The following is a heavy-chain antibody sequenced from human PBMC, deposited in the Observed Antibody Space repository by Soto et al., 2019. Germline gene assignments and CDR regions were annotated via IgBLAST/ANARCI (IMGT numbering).Heavy chain of an antibody. CDR1: GYSFTSYW. Sequence: GESLKISCQGSGYSFTSYWISWVRQMPGKGLEWMGRIDPSDSYTNYSPSFQGHVTISADKSISTAYLQWSSLKASDTAMYYCARELANIVVVPAAKDYYGMDVWGQGTTVTVSS. J-gene: IGHJ6*02. CDR2: IDPSDSYT. CDR3: ARELANIVVVPAAKDYYGMDV. D-gene: IGHD2-2*01. V-gene: IGHV5-10-1*01.